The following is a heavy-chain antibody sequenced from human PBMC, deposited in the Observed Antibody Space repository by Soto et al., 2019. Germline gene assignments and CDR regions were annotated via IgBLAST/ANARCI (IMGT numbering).Heavy chain of an antibody. CDR2: IHYNGNT. CDR1: GDSISASS. CDR3: AREGNLGRWLQPLDH. Sequence: SETLSLTCTVSGDSISASSWSWVRQPPGKGLEWIGNIHYNGNTKYNPSLKSRVTMSVDTSKNQFSLKLISVTAADTAKYFCAREGNLGRWLQPLDHWGQGTLVTVSS. V-gene: IGHV4-59*01. J-gene: IGHJ4*02. D-gene: IGHD5-12*01.